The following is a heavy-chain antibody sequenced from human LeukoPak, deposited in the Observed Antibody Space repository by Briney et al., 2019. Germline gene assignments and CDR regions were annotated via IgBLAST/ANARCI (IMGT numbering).Heavy chain of an antibody. CDR3: ARDCDSSGWYGSWFDP. CDR2: ISASGGST. J-gene: IGHJ5*02. D-gene: IGHD6-19*01. CDR1: GFTFSSSA. V-gene: IGHV3-23*01. Sequence: GGSLRLSCAASGFTFSSSAMSWVRQVPGKGLEWVPGISASGGSTNYADSVRGRFTISRDNSKNTLYVQMNSLRAEDTAVYYCARDCDSSGWYGSWFDPWGQGTLVTVSS.